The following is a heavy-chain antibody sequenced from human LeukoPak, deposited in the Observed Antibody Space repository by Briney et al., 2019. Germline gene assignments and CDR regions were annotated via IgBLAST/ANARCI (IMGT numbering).Heavy chain of an antibody. CDR2: ISGTGAST. V-gene: IGHV3-23*01. Sequence: GGSLRLSCVASGFTFNNYAMNWVRQAPGEGPEWVSIISGTGASTYYADSVKDRFTISRDNSKNTLFLQMSSLRAEDTAIYYCAKDRRIAAAGKGCRVFDYWGQGTLVTVSS. CDR1: GFTFNNYA. D-gene: IGHD6-13*01. J-gene: IGHJ4*02. CDR3: AKDRRIAAAGKGCRVFDY.